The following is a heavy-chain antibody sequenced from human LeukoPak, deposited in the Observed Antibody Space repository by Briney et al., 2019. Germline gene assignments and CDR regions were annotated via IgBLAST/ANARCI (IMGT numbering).Heavy chain of an antibody. D-gene: IGHD3-10*01. Sequence: PGGSLRLSCAASGFTVRGNYMTWVRQAPGRGLEWVSLTYAGGTTYYPDAVKGRFTISRDNSRNTLYLQMNSLRAEDTAVYYCASGEWPQNYWGQGTLVTVSS. CDR3: ASGEWPQNY. CDR2: TYAGGTT. CDR1: GFTVRGNY. V-gene: IGHV3-53*01. J-gene: IGHJ4*02.